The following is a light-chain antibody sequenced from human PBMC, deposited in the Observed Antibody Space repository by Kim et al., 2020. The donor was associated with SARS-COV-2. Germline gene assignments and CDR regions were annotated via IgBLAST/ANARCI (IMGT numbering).Light chain of an antibody. Sequence: QSVLTQPPSASGTPGQRVIISCSGSGPNIGTNPVSWYQQLPGAAPKLLIHTNNQRPSGVPDRFSASKSGTSASLAISGLQSDHEADYYCATWDDSLNGWVFGGGTKLTVL. J-gene: IGLJ3*02. CDR2: TNN. CDR1: GPNIGTNP. V-gene: IGLV1-44*01. CDR3: ATWDDSLNGWV.